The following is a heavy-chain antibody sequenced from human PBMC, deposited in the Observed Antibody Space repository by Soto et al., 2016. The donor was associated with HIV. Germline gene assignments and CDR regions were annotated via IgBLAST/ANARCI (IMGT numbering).Heavy chain of an antibody. Sequence: EVQLLESGGGLVQPGGSLRLSCAASGFIFSSYAMSWVRQAPGKGLEWVSTISVSGASTYYADSVKGRFTISRDNSKNTLYLQMNSLRAEDTAVYYCAKDGEGYYGSGSHYRALYYFDYWGQGTLVTVSS. CDR3: AKDGEGYYGSGSHYRALYYFDY. CDR1: GFIFSSYA. V-gene: IGHV3-23*01. D-gene: IGHD3-10*01. CDR2: ISVSGAST. J-gene: IGHJ4*02.